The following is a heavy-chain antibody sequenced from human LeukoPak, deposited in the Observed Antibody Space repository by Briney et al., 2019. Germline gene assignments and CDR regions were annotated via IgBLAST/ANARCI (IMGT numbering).Heavy chain of an antibody. CDR2: IYGSDDKT. V-gene: IGHV3-23*01. J-gene: IGHJ5*02. CDR1: GFTFSNYA. Sequence: PGGSLRLSCVASGFTFSNYAMSWVRQAPGKGLELVSGIYGSDDKTVYGDAVKGRFTISRDNSKNTLYLQMNSLGADDTAVYYCAKTQGYYDAWGQGALVTVSS. D-gene: IGHD2-15*01. CDR3: AKTQGYYDA.